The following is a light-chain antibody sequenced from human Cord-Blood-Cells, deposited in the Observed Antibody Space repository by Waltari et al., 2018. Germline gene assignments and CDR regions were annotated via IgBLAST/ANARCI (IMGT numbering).Light chain of an antibody. CDR2: EDN. J-gene: IGLJ2*01. Sequence: NFMLTQPHSVSESPGKTVTISCHRSSGSIASNYVQWYQQRPGSSPTTVIYEDNQRPSGVPDRISGSIDSSSNSASLTISGLKTEDEADYYCQSYDSSNVVFGGGTKLTVL. CDR1: SGSIASNY. CDR3: QSYDSSNVV. V-gene: IGLV6-57*01.